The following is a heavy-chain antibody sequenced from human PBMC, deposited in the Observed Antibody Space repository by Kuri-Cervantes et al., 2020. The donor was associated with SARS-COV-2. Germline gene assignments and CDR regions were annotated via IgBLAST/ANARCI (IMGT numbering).Heavy chain of an antibody. CDR3: ARVYYSGSHHDPFDI. J-gene: IGHJ3*02. V-gene: IGHV3-48*03. CDR1: GFTFSSYE. D-gene: IGHD1-26*01. CDR2: ISSSGSTI. Sequence: GGSLRLSCAASGFTFSSYEMNWVRQAPGKGLEWVSYISSSGSTIYYADSVKGRFTISRDNAKNTLYLLMNSLRAEDTAVYYCARVYYSGSHHDPFDIWGQGTTVTVSS.